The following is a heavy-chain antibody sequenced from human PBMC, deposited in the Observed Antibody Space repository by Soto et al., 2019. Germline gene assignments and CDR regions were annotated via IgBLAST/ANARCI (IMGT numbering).Heavy chain of an antibody. CDR3: ARALIDNWNYYYGMDV. CDR1: GGSFSGYY. J-gene: IGHJ6*02. V-gene: IGHV4-34*01. D-gene: IGHD1-1*01. Sequence: PSETLSLTCAVYGGSFSGYYWSWIRRPPGKGLEWIGEINHSGSTNYNPSLKSRVTISVDTSKNQFSLKLSSVTAADTAVYYCARALIDNWNYYYGMDVWGQGTTVTVSS. CDR2: INHSGST.